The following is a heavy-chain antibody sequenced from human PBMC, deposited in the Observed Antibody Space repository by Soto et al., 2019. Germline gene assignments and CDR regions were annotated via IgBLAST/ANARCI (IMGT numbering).Heavy chain of an antibody. Sequence: EVQLLESGGGLVQPGGSLRLSCAASGFTFSTYAMSWVRQAPRKGLEWVSAISGNGGDYTYYADSVKGRFTISRNNSKNTLYLQINSLRAEDTAVYYCVPLCRYFSTTTPSWGQGTLVTVSS. CDR2: ISGNGGDYT. V-gene: IGHV3-23*01. CDR1: GFTFSTYA. CDR3: VPLCRYFSTTTPS. D-gene: IGHD2-2*01. J-gene: IGHJ4*02.